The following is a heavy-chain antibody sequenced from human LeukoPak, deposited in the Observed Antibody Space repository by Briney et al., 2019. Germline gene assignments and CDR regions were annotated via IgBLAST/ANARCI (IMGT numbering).Heavy chain of an antibody. CDR1: GGSFSGYY. J-gene: IGHJ4*02. D-gene: IGHD1-20*01. V-gene: IGHV4-34*01. Sequence: SETLSLTCAVYGGSFSGYYWSWIRQPPGKGLEWIGEINHSGSTNYNPSLKSRVTISVDTSKNQFSLKLSSVTAADTAVYYCARVLYNWNPIRVPYFDYWGQGTPVTVSS. CDR2: INHSGST. CDR3: ARVLYNWNPIRVPYFDY.